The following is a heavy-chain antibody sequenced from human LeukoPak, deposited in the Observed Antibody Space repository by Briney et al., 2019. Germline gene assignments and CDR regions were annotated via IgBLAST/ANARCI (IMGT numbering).Heavy chain of an antibody. D-gene: IGHD5-18*01. Sequence: PGRSLRLSCAASGFTSSSYWMSWVRQAPGKGLEWLAKINLDGSENYYVDFVKGRFTISRDNAKNSLYLQMNTLRAEDTAVYYCARDYSHETHPRFFFDHWGQGTLVTVSS. CDR2: INLDGSEN. CDR1: GFTSSSYW. CDR3: ARDYSHETHPRFFFDH. V-gene: IGHV3-7*01. J-gene: IGHJ4*02.